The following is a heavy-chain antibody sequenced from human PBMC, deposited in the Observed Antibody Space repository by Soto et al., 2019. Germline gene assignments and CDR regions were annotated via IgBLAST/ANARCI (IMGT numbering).Heavy chain of an antibody. D-gene: IGHD5-12*01. CDR2: IIPIFGTP. J-gene: IGHJ4*02. V-gene: IGHV1-69*01. CDR3: ATNEGRDGYSFDY. CDR1: GVTFSRHD. Sequence: SLKVYCKTSGVTFSRHDMRWVRQAPGQGLEWMGGIIPIFGTPQYAEKFQDRVTITADESTSTAYMELSSLTSEDTAVYYCATNEGRDGYSFDYWGQGTLVTVFS.